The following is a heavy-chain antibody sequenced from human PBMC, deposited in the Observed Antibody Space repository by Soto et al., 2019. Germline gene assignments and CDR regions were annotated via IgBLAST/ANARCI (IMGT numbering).Heavy chain of an antibody. Sequence: SETLSLTCSVSGGSVRTGSYHWSWIRQPPGKGLEWIGFIPNNGSPDYNPSLKSRVVVSIDRSKNQFSLKVNSVTAADTAVYFCARIGWGGDSWGQGTLVTVSS. J-gene: IGHJ4*02. CDR1: GGSVRTGSYH. CDR2: IPNNGSP. D-gene: IGHD7-27*01. V-gene: IGHV4-61*01. CDR3: ARIGWGGDS.